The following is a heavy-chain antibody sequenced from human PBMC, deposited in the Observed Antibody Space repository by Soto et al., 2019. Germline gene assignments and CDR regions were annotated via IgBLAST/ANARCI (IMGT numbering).Heavy chain of an antibody. CDR2: IAFDGSVE. CDR1: GFTFSSHG. D-gene: IGHD3-22*01. V-gene: IGHV3-30*18. Sequence: GGSLRLSCAASGFTFSSHGMHWVRQAPGKGLEWVAVIAFDGSVEYYADSVKGRFTISRDNYKKTLSLQMNSLRAEDTAVYYCANWVGEDSSGSYAYWGQGTLVTVSS. J-gene: IGHJ4*02. CDR3: ANWVGEDSSGSYAY.